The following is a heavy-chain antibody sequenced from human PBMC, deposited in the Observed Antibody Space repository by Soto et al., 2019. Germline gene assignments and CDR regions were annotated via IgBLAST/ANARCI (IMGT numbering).Heavy chain of an antibody. V-gene: IGHV4-31*03. CDR3: ARFAVVVAKYFDY. CDR1: GGSISSGGYY. D-gene: IGHD2-21*01. CDR2: IYYSGST. J-gene: IGHJ4*02. Sequence: QVQLQESGPGLVKPSQTLSLTCTVSGGSISSGGYYWSWLRQHPGKGLEWIGYIYYSGSTYYNPSLKSRVIISVTTSKNQFSLKLSSVTAADTAVYYGARFAVVVAKYFDYWGQGTLVTVSS.